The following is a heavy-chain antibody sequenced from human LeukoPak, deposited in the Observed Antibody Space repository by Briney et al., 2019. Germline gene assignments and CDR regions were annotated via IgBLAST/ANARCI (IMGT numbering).Heavy chain of an antibody. D-gene: IGHD3-10*01. CDR2: ISSNGGSA. Sequence: PGGSLRLSRSASGFTFSSYAMHWVRQAPGQGLKYFSAISSNGGSASYADSVKGRFTISRDNSKNTLYLQMSSLRAEDTAVYDCVKEGGRTYYYGGWGQGTLVTVSS. CDR1: GFTFSSYA. CDR3: VKEGGRTYYYGG. V-gene: IGHV3-64D*06. J-gene: IGHJ4*02.